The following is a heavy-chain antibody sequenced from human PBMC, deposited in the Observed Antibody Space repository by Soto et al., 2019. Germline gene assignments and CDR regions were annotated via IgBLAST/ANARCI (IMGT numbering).Heavy chain of an antibody. J-gene: IGHJ6*02. D-gene: IGHD3-16*01. V-gene: IGHV3-7*01. CDR3: ARGHSEGETYYYYGLAV. CDR1: GFTFSSYW. CDR2: IKQDGSKK. Sequence: EVQLVESGGGLVQPGGSLRLSCAASGFTFSSYWMNWVRQAPAKGLEWVANIKQDGSKKYYVDSVQGRLTISRDNAKSSLYLQMNSLRVEDTAVYYCARGHSEGETYYYYGLAVWGQGTTVTVSS.